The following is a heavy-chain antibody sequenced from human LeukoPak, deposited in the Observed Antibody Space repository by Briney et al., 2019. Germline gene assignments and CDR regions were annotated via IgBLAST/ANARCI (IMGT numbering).Heavy chain of an antibody. J-gene: IGHJ6*02. CDR3: ARDRSYSNSMDV. D-gene: IGHD4-11*01. V-gene: IGHV3-21*01. CDR1: GCTFSSYS. Sequence: GGSLRLSCAASGCTFSSYSMNRVRQAPGKGLEWVSSISSSSSYVYYADSVKGRFTISRDNAKNSLYLQMNSLRAEDTAVYYCARDRSYSNSMDVWGQGTTVTVSS. CDR2: ISSSSSYV.